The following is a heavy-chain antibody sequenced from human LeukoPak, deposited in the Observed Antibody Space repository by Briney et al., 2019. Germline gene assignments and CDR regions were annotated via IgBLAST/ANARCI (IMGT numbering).Heavy chain of an antibody. CDR1: GFTFSSYS. CDR3: ARDIVATIEGRDY. CDR2: ISSSSYI. J-gene: IGHJ4*02. V-gene: IGHV3-21*01. D-gene: IGHD5-12*01. Sequence: GGSLRLSCAASGFTFSSYSMNWVRQAPGKGLEWVSSISSSSYIYYADSVKGRFTISRDNAKNSLYLQMNSLRAEDTAVYYCARDIVATIEGRDYWGQGTLVTVSS.